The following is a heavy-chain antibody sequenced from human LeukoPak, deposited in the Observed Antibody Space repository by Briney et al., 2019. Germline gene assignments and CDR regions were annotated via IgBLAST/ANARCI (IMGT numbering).Heavy chain of an antibody. CDR2: INPSGGST. CDR1: GYTFTSYY. J-gene: IGHJ4*02. V-gene: IGHV1-46*01. Sequence: ALVKVSCKASGYTFTSYYMHWVRQAPGQGLEWMGIINPSGGSTSYAQKFQGRVTMTRDTSTSTVYMELSSLRSEDTAVYYCAREPRDLYDSSGYYYSEGYWGQGTLVTVSS. CDR3: AREPRDLYDSSGYYYSEGY. D-gene: IGHD3-22*01.